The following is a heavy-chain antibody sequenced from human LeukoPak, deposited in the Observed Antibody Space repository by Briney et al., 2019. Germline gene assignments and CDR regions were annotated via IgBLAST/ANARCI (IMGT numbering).Heavy chain of an antibody. V-gene: IGHV3-7*01. CDR2: IKQDGSEI. D-gene: IGHD3-10*01. CDR3: ARDYGSGSYYSNWFDP. Sequence: GGSLRLSCAASGFTFSNYWMGWVRQAPGKGLEWVANIKQDGSEIYYVDSVKGRFTISRDTAKDSLYLQMNSLRAEDTAVNYCARDYGSGSYYSNWFDPWGQGTLVTVSS. CDR1: GFTFSNYW. J-gene: IGHJ5*02.